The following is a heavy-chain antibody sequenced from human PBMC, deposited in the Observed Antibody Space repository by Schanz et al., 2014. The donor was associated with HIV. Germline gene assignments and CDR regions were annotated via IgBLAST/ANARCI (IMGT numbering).Heavy chain of an antibody. CDR1: GGTLSSYA. Sequence: QVQLVQSGAEVKKPGSSVKVSCKASGGTLSSYAISWVRRAPGQGLEWMGGIIPLFGTANYARKFQGRVLITADKSTTTAYMDLRSLRSDDTAVYHCARRESDGALDVWGPGTTVIVSS. CDR3: ARRESDGALDV. J-gene: IGHJ6*02. D-gene: IGHD2-21*02. V-gene: IGHV1-69*06. CDR2: IIPLFGTA.